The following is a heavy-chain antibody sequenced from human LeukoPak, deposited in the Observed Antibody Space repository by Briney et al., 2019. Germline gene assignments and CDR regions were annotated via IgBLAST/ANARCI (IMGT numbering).Heavy chain of an antibody. J-gene: IGHJ4*02. CDR1: GFTFSSYW. CDR2: INSDGSST. D-gene: IGHD5-18*01. Sequence: GGSLRLSCAASGFTFSSYWMHSVRQAPGKGLVWVSRINSDGSSTSYADSVKGRFTFSRDNAKNTLYLQMNSLRAEDTAVYYCGNLDTPMGYWGQGTLVTVSS. V-gene: IGHV3-74*01. CDR3: GNLDTPMGY.